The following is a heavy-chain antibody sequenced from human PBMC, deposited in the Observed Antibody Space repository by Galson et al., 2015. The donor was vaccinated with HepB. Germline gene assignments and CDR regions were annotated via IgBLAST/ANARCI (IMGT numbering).Heavy chain of an antibody. CDR2: IWYDGSNK. V-gene: IGHV3-33*01. CDR1: GFTFSSYG. CDR3: AGFAGSGKHDDAFDI. D-gene: IGHD6-19*01. Sequence: SLRLSCAASGFTFSSYGMHWVRQAPGKGLEWVAVIWYDGSNKYYADSVKGRFTISRDNSKNTLYLQMNSLRAEDTAVYYCAGFAGSGKHDDAFDIWGQGTMVTVSS. J-gene: IGHJ3*02.